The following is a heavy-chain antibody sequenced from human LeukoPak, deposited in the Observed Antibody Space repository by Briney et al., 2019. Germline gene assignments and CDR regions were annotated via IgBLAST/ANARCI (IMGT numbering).Heavy chain of an antibody. V-gene: IGHV3-7*04. J-gene: IGHJ4*02. CDR3: TRVGYIDEGIDY. Sequence: GGSLRLSCAASGFTFSSYWMNWVRQAPGKGLEWVANIRQDGSKKSYVDSVKGRFTISRDNAKNSLYLQMNSLRAEDTAIYYCTRVGYIDEGIDYWGQGTLVTVSS. D-gene: IGHD5-24*01. CDR1: GFTFSSYW. CDR2: IRQDGSKK.